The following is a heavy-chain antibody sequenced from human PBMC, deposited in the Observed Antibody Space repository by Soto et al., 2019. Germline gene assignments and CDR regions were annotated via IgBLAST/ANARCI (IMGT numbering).Heavy chain of an antibody. V-gene: IGHV4-34*01. CDR3: ARGRRSATVTTRGVSWFDP. CDR2: INHSGST. D-gene: IGHD4-17*01. CDR1: GGSFSGYY. J-gene: IGHJ5*02. Sequence: SDTLSLTCAVYGGSFSGYYWSWIRQPPGKGLEWIGEINHSGSTNYNPSLKSRVTISVDTSKNQFSLKLSSVTAADTAVYYCARGRRSATVTTRGVSWFDPWGQGTLVTVSS.